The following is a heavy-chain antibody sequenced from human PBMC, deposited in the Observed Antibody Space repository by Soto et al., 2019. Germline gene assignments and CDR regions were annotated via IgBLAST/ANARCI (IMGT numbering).Heavy chain of an antibody. Sequence: DVQLMESGGGLVQPGGSLRLSCTASGFTFENYWMTWIRQAPGKGLEWVANIRKDGTQEHYVDSVEGRFSVSRDNARASLYRQMNSLRIEDTAVYYCARDANNRDSSVYYDVFDIWGQGTMVTVSP. CDR1: GFTFENYW. D-gene: IGHD3-22*01. CDR3: ARDANNRDSSVYYDVFDI. V-gene: IGHV3-7*05. J-gene: IGHJ3*02. CDR2: IRKDGTQE.